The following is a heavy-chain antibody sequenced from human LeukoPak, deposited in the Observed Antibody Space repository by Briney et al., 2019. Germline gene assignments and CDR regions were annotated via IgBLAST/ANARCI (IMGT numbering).Heavy chain of an antibody. CDR1: GFTFSSYA. D-gene: IGHD1-14*01. CDR3: AKDPSAPRPEWPI. J-gene: IGHJ4*02. Sequence: HAGGSLRLSCAASGFTFSSYAMSWVRQAPGKGLEWVSAISGSGGSTYYADSVKGRFTISRDNSKNTLYLQMNSLRAEDTAVYYCAKDPSAPRPEWPIWGQGTLVTVSS. V-gene: IGHV3-23*01. CDR2: ISGSGGST.